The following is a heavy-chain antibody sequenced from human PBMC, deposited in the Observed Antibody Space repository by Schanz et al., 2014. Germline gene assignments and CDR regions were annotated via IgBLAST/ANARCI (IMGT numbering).Heavy chain of an antibody. J-gene: IGHJ3*02. CDR2: INPSVGNT. CDR1: GYTFTSYY. CDR3: ARGTSTGAFDI. V-gene: IGHV1-46*03. Sequence: QVQLVQSGAEVKKPGASVKVSCEASGYTFTSYYIHWFRQAPGQGLEWMGRINPSVGNTNYAQKCRGRVTMTRDTSTSTVYMELSSLRSEDTAMYFCARGTSTGAFDIWGQGTMVTVSS.